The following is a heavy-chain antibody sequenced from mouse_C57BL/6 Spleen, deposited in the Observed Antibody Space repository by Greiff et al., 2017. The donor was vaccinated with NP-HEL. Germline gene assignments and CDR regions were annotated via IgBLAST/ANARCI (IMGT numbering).Heavy chain of an antibody. D-gene: IGHD1-1*01. Sequence: VHLVESGAELARPGASVKLSCKASGYTFTSYGISWVKQRPGQGLEWIGEIYPRSGNTYYNEKFKGKATLTADKSSSTAYMELRSLTSEDSAVYFCAREEGYYYGSSLYYAMDYWGQGTSVTVSS. CDR2: IYPRSGNT. V-gene: IGHV1-81*01. CDR1: GYTFTSYG. CDR3: AREEGYYYGSSLYYAMDY. J-gene: IGHJ4*01.